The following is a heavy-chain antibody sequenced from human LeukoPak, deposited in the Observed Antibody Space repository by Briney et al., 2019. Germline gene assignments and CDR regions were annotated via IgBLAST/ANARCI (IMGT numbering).Heavy chain of an antibody. Sequence: SETLSLTCTVSGGSISSSNYYWGWIRQPPGKGLEWIGSIYYSGTTYYSPSLKSRVTISVDTSKNQFSLKLSSVTAADTAVYYCARLDKVVTADGAFDIWGRGTMVTVSS. J-gene: IGHJ3*02. D-gene: IGHD4-23*01. CDR3: ARLDKVVTADGAFDI. V-gene: IGHV4-39*01. CDR2: IYYSGTT. CDR1: GGSISSSNYY.